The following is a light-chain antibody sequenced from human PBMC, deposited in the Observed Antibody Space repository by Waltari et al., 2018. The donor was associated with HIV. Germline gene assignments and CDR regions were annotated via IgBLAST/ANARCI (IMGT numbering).Light chain of an antibody. V-gene: IGLV4-69*01. CDR1: SGHSSYA. CDR3: QTWGTGIRV. Sequence: QLVLTQSPSASASLGASVKLTCTLSSGHSSYAIARPQQQPEKGPRYLMKLNSDGSHSKGDGIPDRFSGSSSGAERYLTISSLQSEDEADYYCQTWGTGIRVFGTGTKVTVL. CDR2: LNSDGSH. J-gene: IGLJ1*01.